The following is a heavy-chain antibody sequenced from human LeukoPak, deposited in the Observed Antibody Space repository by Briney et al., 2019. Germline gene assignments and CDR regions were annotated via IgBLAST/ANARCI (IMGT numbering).Heavy chain of an antibody. V-gene: IGHV3-23*01. Sequence: GGSLRLSCAGSGLSFSDFAMTWVRQAPGKGLEWVSSMTGNGGTVVYTDSVKGRFTMSRDNSKNAVYLQMNSLRAEDTALYYCTKDPNGNYIGAFDPWGLGTLVTVSS. J-gene: IGHJ5*02. CDR2: MTGNGGTV. D-gene: IGHD4-17*01. CDR3: TKDPNGNYIGAFDP. CDR1: GLSFSDFA.